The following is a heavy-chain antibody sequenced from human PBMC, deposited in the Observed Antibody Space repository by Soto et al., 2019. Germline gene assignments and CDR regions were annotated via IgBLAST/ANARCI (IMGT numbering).Heavy chain of an antibody. V-gene: IGHV6-1*01. CDR2: TYYRSKWYY. J-gene: IGHJ4*01. CDR1: GDSVSSNSAG. Sequence: QTLSLTCAITGDSVSSNSAGWSWVRQSPSRGLEWLGRTYYRSKWYYEYAVSVRGRITINPDTSKNQYSLQLNSVTPEDTAVYFCARGEQYSGRIFDYWGQGTLVTVSS. CDR3: ARGEQYSGRIFDY. D-gene: IGHD1-26*01.